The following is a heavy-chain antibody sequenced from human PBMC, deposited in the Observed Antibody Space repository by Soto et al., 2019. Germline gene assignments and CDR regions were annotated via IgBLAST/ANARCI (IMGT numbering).Heavy chain of an antibody. D-gene: IGHD7-27*01. CDR3: ASTEMGKFDY. J-gene: IGHJ4*02. CDR1: GGSISSTNYY. CDR2: IYYSGIT. Sequence: SETLSLTCTMSGGSISSTNYYWGSIRQPPGKGLEWIGSIYYSGITYYNPSLKSRVTISVDTSKNQLSLKLSSVTTADTAVYYCASTEMGKFDYWGQGALVTVS. V-gene: IGHV4-39*01.